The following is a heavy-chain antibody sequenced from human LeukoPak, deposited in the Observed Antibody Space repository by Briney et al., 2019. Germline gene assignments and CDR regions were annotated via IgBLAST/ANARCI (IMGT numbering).Heavy chain of an antibody. D-gene: IGHD6-19*01. CDR3: ARERIKAAGTGNFDY. CDR1: GYIFAHNG. V-gene: IGHV1-18*01. J-gene: IGHJ4*02. CDR2: ISAYNGDT. Sequence: ASVKVSCKTSGYIFAHNGISWVRQAPGQGPEWMGWISAYNGDTNYAQNFQGRVTMTRDTSTSTVYMELRSLRSDDTAVYYCARERIKAAGTGNFDYWGQGTLVTVSS.